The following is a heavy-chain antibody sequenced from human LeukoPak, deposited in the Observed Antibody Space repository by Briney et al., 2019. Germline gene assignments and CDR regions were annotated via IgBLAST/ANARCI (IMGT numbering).Heavy chain of an antibody. CDR2: IWYDGSNK. D-gene: IGHD3-22*01. J-gene: IGHJ2*01. CDR1: GFTFSSYG. V-gene: IGHV3-33*01. CDR3: ATGGYDDSSGYYASWYFDL. Sequence: GRSLRLSCAASGFTFSSYGMHWVRQAPGKGLEWVAVIWYDGSNKYFADSVEGRFTISRDNSKNTLYLQMNSLKAEDTAVYYCATGGYDDSSGYYASWYFDLWGHGTLVTVSS.